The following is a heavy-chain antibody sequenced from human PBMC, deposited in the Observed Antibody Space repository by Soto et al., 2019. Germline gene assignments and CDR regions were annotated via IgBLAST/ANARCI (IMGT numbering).Heavy chain of an antibody. CDR2: IIPILGIA. Sequence: GASVKVSFKASGGTFSSYTISWVRQAPGQGLEWMGRIIPILGIANYAQKFQGRVTITADKSTSTAYMELSSLRSEDTAVYYCATHPPGDPSYYYYYMDVWGKGTTVTVSS. CDR3: ATHPPGDPSYYYYYMDV. V-gene: IGHV1-69*02. D-gene: IGHD4-17*01. CDR1: GGTFSSYT. J-gene: IGHJ6*03.